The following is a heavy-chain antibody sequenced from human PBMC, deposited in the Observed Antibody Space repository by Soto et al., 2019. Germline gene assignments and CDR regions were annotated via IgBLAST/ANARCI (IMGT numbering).Heavy chain of an antibody. V-gene: IGHV1-3*01. Sequence: ASVKVSCKASGYTFTSYAMHWVRQAPGQRLEWMGWINAGNGNTKYSQKFQGRVTITRDTSASTAYMELSSLRSEDTAVYYCARDDGYCTNGVCPAGFDIWGQGTMVTVSS. CDR3: ARDDGYCTNGVCPAGFDI. J-gene: IGHJ3*02. CDR1: GYTFTSYA. D-gene: IGHD2-8*01. CDR2: INAGNGNT.